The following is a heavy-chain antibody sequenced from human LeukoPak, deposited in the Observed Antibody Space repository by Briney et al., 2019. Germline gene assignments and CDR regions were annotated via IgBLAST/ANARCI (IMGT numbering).Heavy chain of an antibody. V-gene: IGHV3-23*01. CDR3: AKGRYSSGWDFDY. Sequence: PGGSLRLSCAASGFTFSSYAMNWVRQAPGKGLEWVSSISGSGGRTYYADSVKGRFTISRDNSKNTLYVQMNSLRAEDTAVYYCAKGRYSSGWDFDYWGQGTLVTVSS. CDR1: GFTFSSYA. CDR2: ISGSGGRT. D-gene: IGHD6-19*01. J-gene: IGHJ4*02.